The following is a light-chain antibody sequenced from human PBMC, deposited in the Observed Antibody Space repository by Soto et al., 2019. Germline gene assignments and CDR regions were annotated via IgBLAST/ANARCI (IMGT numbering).Light chain of an antibody. J-gene: IGKJ3*01. CDR1: QSIGNF. CDR2: AAS. CDR3: QESYISPFA. V-gene: IGKV1-39*01. Sequence: DIPMTQSPASLSASVGDRVTITCRASQSIGNFVNWYQQKPGKAPRLLVFAASTLQSGVPSRFSGSGSGTDFSLAINGLQPEDFATYYCQESYISPFAFGPGTKVDFK.